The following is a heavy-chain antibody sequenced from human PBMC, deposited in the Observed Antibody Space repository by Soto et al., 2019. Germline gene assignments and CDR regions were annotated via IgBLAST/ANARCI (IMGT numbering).Heavy chain of an antibody. CDR2: ISAYNGNT. CDR1: GYTFTSYC. J-gene: IGHJ6*02. Sequence: GASVKVSCKASGYTFTSYCISWVRQAPGQGLEWMGWISAYNGNTNYAQKLQGRVTMTTDTSTSTAYMELRSLRSDDTAVYYCARVGGYDFWSGYFESSYYYYYYGMDVWGQGTTVTVSS. D-gene: IGHD3-3*01. V-gene: IGHV1-18*04. CDR3: ARVGGYDFWSGYFESSYYYYYYGMDV.